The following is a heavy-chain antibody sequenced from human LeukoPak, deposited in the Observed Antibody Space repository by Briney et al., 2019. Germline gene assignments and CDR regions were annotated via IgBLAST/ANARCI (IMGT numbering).Heavy chain of an antibody. J-gene: IGHJ4*02. CDR3: ARGLDFWSGYCTAGHFDY. V-gene: IGHV4-59*01. CDR1: GGSISSYY. D-gene: IGHD3-3*01. CDR2: IYYSGST. Sequence: SETLSLTCTVSGGSISSYYWSWIRQPPGKGLEWIGYIYYSGSTNYNPSLKSRVTISVDTSKNQFSLKLSSVTAADTAVYYCARGLDFWSGYCTAGHFDYWGQGTLVTVSS.